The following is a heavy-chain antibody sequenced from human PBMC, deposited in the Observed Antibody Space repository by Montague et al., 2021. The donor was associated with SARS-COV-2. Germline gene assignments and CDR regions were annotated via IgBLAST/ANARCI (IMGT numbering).Heavy chain of an antibody. J-gene: IGHJ4*02. D-gene: IGHD3-10*01. CDR2: INHSGST. CDR1: GGSFSGNY. Sequence: SETLSLTCAVYGGSFSGNYWNWIRQPPGKGLEWIGEINHSGSTNYNPSLKSRVTMSVDTSKNQFSLKLSSVTAADTAVYYCARGAPQGYGFRRESFDSWGQGTLVTVSS. CDR3: ARGAPQGYGFRRESFDS. V-gene: IGHV4-34*01.